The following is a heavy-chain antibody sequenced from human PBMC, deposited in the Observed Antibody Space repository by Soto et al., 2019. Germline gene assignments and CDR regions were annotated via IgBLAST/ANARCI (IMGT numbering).Heavy chain of an antibody. V-gene: IGHV3-7*01. J-gene: IGHJ3*02. CDR3: ARGFNSALDI. CDR1: GFIFSSYW. Sequence: GGSLRLSCAATGFIFSSYWMSWVRQAPGKGLEWVANINQDGSEKYYVGSAKGRFTISRDNAQDSLHLQMSNLGAEDTAVYYCARGFNSALDIWGQGTMVT. CDR2: INQDGSEK.